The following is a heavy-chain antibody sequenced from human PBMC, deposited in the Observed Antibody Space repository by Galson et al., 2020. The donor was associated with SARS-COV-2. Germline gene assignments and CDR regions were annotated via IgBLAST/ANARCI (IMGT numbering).Heavy chain of an antibody. CDR3: ARAAYCSGGSCYGYYYYMDV. CDR1: GGSISSYY. CDR2: IYYSGSP. J-gene: IGHJ6*03. V-gene: IGHV4-59*01. D-gene: IGHD2-15*01. Sequence: SETLSLTCTVSGGSISSYYWSWIRQPPGKGLEWIGYIYYSGSPNYNPSLKSRVTISVDTSKNQFSLKLSSVTAADTAVYYCARAAYCSGGSCYGYYYYMDVWGKGTTVTVSS.